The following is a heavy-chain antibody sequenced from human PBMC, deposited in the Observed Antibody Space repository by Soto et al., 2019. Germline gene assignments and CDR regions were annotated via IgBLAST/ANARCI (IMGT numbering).Heavy chain of an antibody. CDR3: AREGVVVAATVDYYYYYGMDV. D-gene: IGHD2-15*01. V-gene: IGHV1-18*01. J-gene: IGHJ6*02. Sequence: ASVKVSCKASGYTFTSYGLSWVRQAPGQGLEWMGWISAYNSNTNYAQKLQGRVTMTTDTSTSTAYMELRSLRSDDAAVYYCAREGVVVAATVDYYYYYGMDVWGQGTTVTVSS. CDR2: ISAYNSNT. CDR1: GYTFTSYG.